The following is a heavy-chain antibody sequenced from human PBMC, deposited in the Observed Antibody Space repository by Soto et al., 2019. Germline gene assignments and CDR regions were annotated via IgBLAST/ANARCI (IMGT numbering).Heavy chain of an antibody. Sequence: ASAKVSCKASGYTFTSYYMHWVRQAPGQGLEWMGIINPSGGSTSYAQKFQGRVTMTRDTSTSTVYMELSSLRSEDTAVYYCARAHIVALDHDAFDIWGQGTMVTVSS. J-gene: IGHJ3*02. D-gene: IGHD5-12*01. CDR2: INPSGGST. CDR3: ARAHIVALDHDAFDI. CDR1: GYTFTSYY. V-gene: IGHV1-46*03.